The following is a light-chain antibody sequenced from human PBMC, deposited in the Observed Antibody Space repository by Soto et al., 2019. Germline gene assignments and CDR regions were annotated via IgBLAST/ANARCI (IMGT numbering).Light chain of an antibody. CDR1: SSDVGGYTY. J-gene: IGLJ2*01. CDR2: DVS. V-gene: IGLV2-14*01. CDR3: SSHTGSGIL. Sequence: QSVLTQPASVSGSPGQSITISCTGTSSDVGGYTYVSWYQQHPGKAPKLMIYDVSNRPSGVSNRFSGSKSGNTASLTISGLQAEDEADYYCSSHTGSGILFGGGTKVTVL.